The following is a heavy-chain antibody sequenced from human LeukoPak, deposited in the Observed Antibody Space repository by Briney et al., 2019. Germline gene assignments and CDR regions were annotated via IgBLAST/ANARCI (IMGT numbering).Heavy chain of an antibody. Sequence: GGSLRLSCAASGFTFDDYGLSWVRQAPGKGLEWVSTINWNGGSTGYADSVKGRFTISRDNAKNSLYLQMNSLRAEDTAVYYCAREYCSGGSCYYGVDYWDQGTLVTVSS. J-gene: IGHJ4*02. CDR1: GFTFDDYG. V-gene: IGHV3-20*04. D-gene: IGHD2-15*01. CDR2: INWNGGST. CDR3: AREYCSGGSCYYGVDY.